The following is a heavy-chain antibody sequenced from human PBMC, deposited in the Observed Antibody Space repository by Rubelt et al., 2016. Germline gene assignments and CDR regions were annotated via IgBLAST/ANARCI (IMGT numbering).Heavy chain of an antibody. J-gene: IGHJ6*02. D-gene: IGHD3-16*01. V-gene: IGHV1-69*01. CDR2: IIPIFGTA. CDR3: ARKGYGYGMDV. Sequence: QVQLVQSGAEVKKPGSSVKVSCKASGGTFSSYAISWVRQAPGQGLEWMGGIIPIFGTANYAQKFQGRVRITADESTSTAYRELSSLRSEDTAVYYCARKGYGYGMDVWGQGTTVTVSS. CDR1: GGTFSSYA.